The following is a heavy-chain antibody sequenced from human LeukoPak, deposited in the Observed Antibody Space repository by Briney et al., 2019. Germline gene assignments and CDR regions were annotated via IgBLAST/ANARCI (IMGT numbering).Heavy chain of an antibody. CDR2: IYSGGST. Sequence: GGSLRLSCAASGFTVSSNYMSWVRQAPGKGLEWVSVIYSGGSTYYADSVKGRFTISRDNSKNTLYLQMNSLRAEDTAVYYCARDRGLSSSGWSNDAFDIWGQGTMVTVSS. CDR3: ARDRGLSSSGWSNDAFDI. D-gene: IGHD6-19*01. CDR1: GFTVSSNY. J-gene: IGHJ3*02. V-gene: IGHV3-66*01.